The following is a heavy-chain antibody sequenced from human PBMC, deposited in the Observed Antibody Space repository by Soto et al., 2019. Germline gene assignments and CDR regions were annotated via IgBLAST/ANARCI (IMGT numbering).Heavy chain of an antibody. D-gene: IGHD6-19*01. Sequence: GGFLRPSCAASGFTFIDYSMNWVRQAPGRGLEWVSYISSSSFTIHYADSVEGRFAISRDNAKNSLYLQMNSLRAEDTAVYYCAKDRVLSVAGTFDYWGQGTLVTLAS. CDR2: ISSSSFTI. V-gene: IGHV3-48*01. CDR1: GFTFIDYS. CDR3: AKDRVLSVAGTFDY. J-gene: IGHJ4*02.